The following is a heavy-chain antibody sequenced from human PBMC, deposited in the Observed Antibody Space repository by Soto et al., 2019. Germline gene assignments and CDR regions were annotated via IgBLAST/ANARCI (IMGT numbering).Heavy chain of an antibody. Sequence: GASVKVSCKASGYTFTANYMHWVRQAPGQGLEWMGWINPDSGDTNYAQEFQGRVTMTMDTSINTAYMELSRLRSEDTAVDYCACVDGYCYRLGGDYWGQGTLVTVSS. V-gene: IGHV1-2*02. CDR1: GYTFTANY. CDR2: INPDSGDT. J-gene: IGHJ4*02. D-gene: IGHD5-18*01. CDR3: ACVDGYCYRLGGDY.